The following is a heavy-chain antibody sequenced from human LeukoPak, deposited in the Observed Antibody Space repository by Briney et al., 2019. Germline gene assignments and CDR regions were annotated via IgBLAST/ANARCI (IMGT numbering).Heavy chain of an antibody. D-gene: IGHD1-26*01. CDR3: ARSGSYTPHFDY. CDR2: INPSGGST. J-gene: IGHJ4*02. Sequence: ASVKVSCKASGYTFTGYYMHWVRQAPGQGLEWMGIINPSGGSTSYAQKFQGRVTMTRDMSTSTVYMELSSLRSEDTAVYYCARSGSYTPHFDYWGQGTLVTVSS. CDR1: GYTFTGYY. V-gene: IGHV1-46*01.